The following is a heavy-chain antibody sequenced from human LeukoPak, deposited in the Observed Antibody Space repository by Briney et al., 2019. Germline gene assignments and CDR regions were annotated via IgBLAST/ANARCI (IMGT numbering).Heavy chain of an antibody. D-gene: IGHD3-10*01. J-gene: IGHJ5*02. CDR3: ARGGGSERGNLFDP. CDR2: VYYSGST. V-gene: IGHV4-59*01. CDR1: GRSISPYY. Sequence: SETLSLTCTFSGRSISPYYWSWIRQPPGKGLEWIGYVYYSGSTNYNPSLKSRVTISVDTSKSQFSLKLTSVTAADTAVYYCARGGGSERGNLFDPWGQGSLVIVSS.